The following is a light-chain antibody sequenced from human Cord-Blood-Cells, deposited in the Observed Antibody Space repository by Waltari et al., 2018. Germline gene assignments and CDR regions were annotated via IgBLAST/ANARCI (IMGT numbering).Light chain of an antibody. CDR2: GAS. V-gene: IGKV3-20*01. CDR1: QSVSSSY. J-gene: IGKJ2*03. Sequence: EIVLTQSPGTLSLSPGERATLPCRASQSVSSSYLAWYQQKPGQAPRLLIYGASCRATGIPARFSGSGSGTDVTLTISRREPEDFAVYYCQQYGSSNPYSFGQGTKLELK. CDR3: QQYGSSNPYS.